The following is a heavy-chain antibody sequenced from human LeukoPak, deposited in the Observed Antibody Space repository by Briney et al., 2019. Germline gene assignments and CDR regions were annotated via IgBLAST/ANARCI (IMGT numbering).Heavy chain of an antibody. J-gene: IGHJ3*02. CDR1: GFTFSSYG. CDR3: ARVSKDTWGLPDAFDI. V-gene: IGHV3-33*08. Sequence: GGSLRLSCAASGFTFSSYGMHWVRQAPGKGLEWVAVIWYGGSNKYYADSVKGRFTISRGNAKNSLYLQMNSLRAEDTAVYYCARVSKDTWGLPDAFDIWGQGTMVTVSS. CDR2: IWYGGSNK. D-gene: IGHD1-26*01.